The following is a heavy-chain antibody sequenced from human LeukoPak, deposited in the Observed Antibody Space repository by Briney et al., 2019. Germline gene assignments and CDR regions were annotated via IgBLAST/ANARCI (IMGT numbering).Heavy chain of an antibody. J-gene: IGHJ6*04. CDR2: IKQDGSEK. V-gene: IGHV3-7*03. CDR1: GFTFSSYW. CDR3: ARDDWNAVYYYYYGMDV. Sequence: GGSLRLSCAASGFTFSSYWMSWVRQAPGKGLEWVANIKQDGSEKYYVDSVKGRFTISRDNAKNSLHLQMNSLRAEDTAVYYCARDDWNAVYYYYYGMDVWGKGTTVTVSS. D-gene: IGHD1-1*01.